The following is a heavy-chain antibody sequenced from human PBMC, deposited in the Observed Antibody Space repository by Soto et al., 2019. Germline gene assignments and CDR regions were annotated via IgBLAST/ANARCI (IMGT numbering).Heavy chain of an antibody. CDR3: ASNGSYWFGAFDI. J-gene: IGHJ3*02. V-gene: IGHV4-34*01. Sequence: SLTCAVYGGSFSGYYWSWIRQPPGKGLEWIGEINHSGSTNYNPSLKSRVTISVDTSKNQFSLKLSSVTAADTAVYYCASNGSYWFGAFDIWGQGTMVTVSS. CDR2: INHSGST. CDR1: GGSFSGYY. D-gene: IGHD1-26*01.